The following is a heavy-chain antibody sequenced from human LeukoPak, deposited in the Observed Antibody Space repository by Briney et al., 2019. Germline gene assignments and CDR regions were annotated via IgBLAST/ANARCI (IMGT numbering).Heavy chain of an antibody. Sequence: ASVKVSCKASGYTFTSYAMHWVRQAPGQRLEWMGWISAYNGNTNYAQKLQGRVTMTTDTSTSTAYMELRSLRSDGTAVYYCARDLFGRGSGSYYGYWGQGTLVTVSS. CDR3: ARDLFGRGSGSYYGY. J-gene: IGHJ4*02. D-gene: IGHD3-10*01. CDR2: ISAYNGNT. V-gene: IGHV1-18*01. CDR1: GYTFTSYA.